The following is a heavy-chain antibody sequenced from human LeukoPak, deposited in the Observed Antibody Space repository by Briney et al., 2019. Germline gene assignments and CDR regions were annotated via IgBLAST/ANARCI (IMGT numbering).Heavy chain of an antibody. D-gene: IGHD3-22*01. CDR3: AKDVYYYDSSGYYT. CDR2: ISGSGGST. V-gene: IGHV3-23*01. CDR1: GFTFSSYA. J-gene: IGHJ5*02. Sequence: PGGSLRLSCAASGFTFSSYAMSWVRQAPGKGLEWVSAISGSGGSTYYADSVKGRFTISRDNSKNTLYLQMNSLRAEDTAVYYCAKDVYYYDSSGYYTWGQGTLVTVSS.